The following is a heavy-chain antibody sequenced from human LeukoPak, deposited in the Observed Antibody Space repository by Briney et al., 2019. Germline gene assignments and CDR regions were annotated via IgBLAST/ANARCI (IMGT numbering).Heavy chain of an antibody. V-gene: IGHV4-4*07. D-gene: IGHD4-17*01. Sequence: SDTLPLTCTVSGRSISSYYRSWVRQPAGKGLEGIGRIYTSGGTNFHPSLKSRVTMTVDTSKNQFSLKLSSVTAADTAVYYCARDRVALYGDYYFDYWGQGTLVTVSS. CDR3: ARDRVALYGDYYFDY. J-gene: IGHJ4*02. CDR1: GRSISSYY. CDR2: IYTSGGT.